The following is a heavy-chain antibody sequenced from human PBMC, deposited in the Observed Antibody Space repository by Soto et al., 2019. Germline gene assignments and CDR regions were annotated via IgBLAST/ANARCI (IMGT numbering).Heavy chain of an antibody. Sequence: ASVKVSCKSSGYTFTSYYISWVRQSTVQGLEWMGWMNPNSGKTGYEKKFQGRVTMTRNTSISTEYMELRRMRSEDTEVYYCERGTPAAGTFYYYMDVWGKGTTVTVSS. D-gene: IGHD6-13*01. J-gene: IGHJ6*03. CDR2: MNPNSGKT. CDR1: GYTFTSYY. V-gene: IGHV1-8*01. CDR3: ERGTPAAGTFYYYMDV.